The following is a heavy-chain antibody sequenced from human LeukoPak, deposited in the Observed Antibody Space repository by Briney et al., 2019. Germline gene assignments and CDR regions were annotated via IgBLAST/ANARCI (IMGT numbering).Heavy chain of an antibody. CDR1: GSSVRNHW. V-gene: IGHV4-4*07. J-gene: IGHJ4*03. CDR3: VRTMTREWGGWYDNDY. D-gene: IGHD6-19*01. CDR2: ISSRGYT. Sequence: SSETLSLTCTVSGSSVRNHWWIWIRQPAGKGLEWIGRISSRGYTNYNPSLKSRVAMSVDTSKNQFSLKLNSVTAADTAVYYCVRTMTREWGGWYDNDYWGRGTLVTVSS.